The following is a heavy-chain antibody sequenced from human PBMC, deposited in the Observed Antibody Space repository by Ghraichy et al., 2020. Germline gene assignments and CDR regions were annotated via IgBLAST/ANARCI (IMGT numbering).Heavy chain of an antibody. D-gene: IGHD2-21*01. J-gene: IGHJ6*02. CDR2: ISAYSANT. CDR1: GYTFTTYG. Sequence: ASVKVSCKASGYTFTTYGVTWVRQAPGQGLEWMGWISAYSANTNYAQKLQGRVTMTTDTSTSTAYMELRSLRSDDTAVYYCARVVDLRLGPSDYYYSMDVWGQGTTVTVSS. V-gene: IGHV1-18*01. CDR3: ARVVDLRLGPSDYYYSMDV.